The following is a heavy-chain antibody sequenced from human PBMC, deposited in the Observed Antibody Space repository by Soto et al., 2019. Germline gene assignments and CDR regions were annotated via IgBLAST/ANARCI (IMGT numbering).Heavy chain of an antibody. CDR3: ARDSSIVPRPIDY. CDR2: ICGSSSYA. Sequence: GGSLRLSCAASGFTFSDYYMSWIRQVPGKGLEWVSYICGSSSYAIYTESVKGRFTISRNNAKNSLYLQMNSLRAEDTAIYYCARDSSIVPRPIDYWGQGTLVTVSS. CDR1: GFTFSDYY. J-gene: IGHJ4*02. V-gene: IGHV3-11*06. D-gene: IGHD6-6*01.